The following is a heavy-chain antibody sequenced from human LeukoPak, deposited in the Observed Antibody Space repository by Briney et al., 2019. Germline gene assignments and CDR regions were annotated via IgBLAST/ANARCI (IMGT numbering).Heavy chain of an antibody. CDR2: INHSGST. Sequence: SETLSLTCAVYGGSFSGYYWSWIRQPPGKGLEWIGEINHSGSTTYNPSLKSRVTISVDTSKNQFSLKLSSVTAADTAVYYCARESTGFGEFVWFDPWGQGTLVTVSS. CDR1: GGSFSGYY. V-gene: IGHV4-34*01. CDR3: ARESTGFGEFVWFDP. J-gene: IGHJ5*02. D-gene: IGHD3-10*01.